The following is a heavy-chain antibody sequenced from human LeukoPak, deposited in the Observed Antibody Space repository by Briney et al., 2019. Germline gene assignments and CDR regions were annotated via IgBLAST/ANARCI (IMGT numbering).Heavy chain of an antibody. CDR2: ISPSGNYI. CDR3: ARDLSSSTSCYSY. CDR1: GFTFSSHS. J-gene: IGHJ4*02. D-gene: IGHD2-2*01. V-gene: IGHV3-21*01. Sequence: PGGSLRLSCAASGFTFSSHSMNWVRQAPGKGLEWVSSISPSGNYIYYADSVEGRFTISRDNAKNSLYLQMNSLRAEDPAVYYCARDLSSSTSCYSYWGQGTLVTVSS.